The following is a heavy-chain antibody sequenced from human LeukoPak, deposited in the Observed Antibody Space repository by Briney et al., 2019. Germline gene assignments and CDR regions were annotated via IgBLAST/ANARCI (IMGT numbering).Heavy chain of an antibody. V-gene: IGHV3-64D*09. CDR2: ISSNGGST. D-gene: IGHD5-18*01. J-gene: IGHJ4*02. Sequence: QPGGSLRLSCAASGFTFIDYWMHWVRQAPGKGLEYVSAISSNGGSTYYADSVKGRFTISRDNSKNTLYLQMSSLRAEDTAVYYCVNGYSYGKGYYWGQGTLVTVSS. CDR3: VNGYSYGKGYY. CDR1: GFTFIDYW.